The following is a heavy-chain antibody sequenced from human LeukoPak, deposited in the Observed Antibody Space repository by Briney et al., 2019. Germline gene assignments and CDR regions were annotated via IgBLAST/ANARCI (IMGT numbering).Heavy chain of an antibody. J-gene: IGHJ4*02. V-gene: IGHV4-38-2*02. Sequence: PSETLSLTCTVSGYSISSGYYWAWIRQPPGKGLQWIGNIYHSGNTYYNPSLESRVTISIDTSKNQFSLKLSSVTAADTAVYYCARVGYVSAWYPFDYWGQGTPVIVSS. CDR1: GYSISSGYY. D-gene: IGHD6-19*01. CDR3: ARVGYVSAWYPFDY. CDR2: IYHSGNT.